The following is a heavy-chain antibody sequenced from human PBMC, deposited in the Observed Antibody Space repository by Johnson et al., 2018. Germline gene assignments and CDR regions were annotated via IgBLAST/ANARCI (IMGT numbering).Heavy chain of an antibody. CDR1: GFTVSSNY. CDR2: IYSGGST. V-gene: IGHV3-66*02. Sequence: EVQLVESGGGLVQPGGSLRLSCAASGFTVSSNYMSWVRQAPGKGLEWVSVIYSGGSTYYADSVKGRFTISRDNSKNTLYLQMNSRRAEDTAVYYCARDRRNGHGYYYYYYMDVWGKGTTVTVSS. D-gene: IGHD3-16*02. J-gene: IGHJ6*03. CDR3: ARDRRNGHGYYYYYYMDV.